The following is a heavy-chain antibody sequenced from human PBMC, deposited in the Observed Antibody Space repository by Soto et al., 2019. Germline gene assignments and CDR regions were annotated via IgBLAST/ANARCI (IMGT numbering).Heavy chain of an antibody. D-gene: IGHD6-19*01. CDR3: AKLAPGAVAGTFES. V-gene: IGHV3-23*01. CDR1: GFTFSSYS. Sequence: EAQLLESGGDLVQPGESLRLSCAASGFTFSSYSMTWVRQAPGKGLEWVSAISVGDENTYYADSVKGRFTISRDNSKNTLYLQMNSLRAEDTAVYSCAKLAPGAVAGTFESWGQGTLVTVSS. CDR2: ISVGDENT. J-gene: IGHJ4*02.